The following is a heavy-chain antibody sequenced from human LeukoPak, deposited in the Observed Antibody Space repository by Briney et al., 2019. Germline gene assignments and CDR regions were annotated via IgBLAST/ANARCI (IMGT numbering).Heavy chain of an antibody. D-gene: IGHD3-10*01. J-gene: IGHJ4*02. V-gene: IGHV4-59*08. CDR2: IYYSGST. CDR1: GDSISSYC. Sequence: SETLSLTCSVSGDSISSYCWTWIRQPPGKGLEWIGYIYYSGSTNYNPSLKSRVTISVDTSKNQFSLKLTSVTAADTAVYYCTKGRGIWGQGTLVTVSS. CDR3: TKGRGI.